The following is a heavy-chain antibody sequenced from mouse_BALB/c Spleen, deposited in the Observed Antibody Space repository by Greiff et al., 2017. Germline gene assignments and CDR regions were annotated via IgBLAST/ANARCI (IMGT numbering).Heavy chain of an antibody. CDR3: ARGGTTATYYAMDY. J-gene: IGHJ4*01. CDR2: ISYSGST. Sequence: VQLQQSGPSLVKPSQTLSLTCSVTGDSITSGYWNWIRKFPGNKLEYMGYISYSGSTYYNPSLKSRISITRDTSKNQYYLQLNSVTTEDTATYYCARGGTTATYYAMDYWGQGTSVTVSS. CDR1: GDSITSGY. V-gene: IGHV3-8*02. D-gene: IGHD1-2*01.